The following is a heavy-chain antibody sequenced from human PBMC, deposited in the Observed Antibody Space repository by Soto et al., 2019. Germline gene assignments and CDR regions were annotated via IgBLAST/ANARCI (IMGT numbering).Heavy chain of an antibody. CDR3: ARDRSGASGSQHGFPGWFDP. D-gene: IGHD3-10*01. V-gene: IGHV3-53*01. CDR1: GFTVSSNY. Sequence: GGSLRLSCAASGFTVSSNYMSWVRQAPGKGLEWVSVIYSGGSTYYADSVKGRFTISRDNSKNTLYLQMNSLRAEDTAVYYCARDRSGASGSQHGFPGWFDPWGQGTLVSVSS. CDR2: IYSGGST. J-gene: IGHJ5*02.